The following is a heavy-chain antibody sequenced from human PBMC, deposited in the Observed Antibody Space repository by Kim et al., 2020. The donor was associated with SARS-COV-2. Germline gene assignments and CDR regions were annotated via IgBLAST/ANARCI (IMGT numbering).Heavy chain of an antibody. Sequence: SETLSLTCTVSGGSISSYYWSWIRQPPGKGLEWIGYIYYSGSTNYNPSLKSRVTISVDTSKNQFSLKLSSVTAADTAVYYCASCTSSKITMVQGVIWGCGAVNIWGQGTMVTVAS. CDR3: ASCTSSKITMVQGVIWGCGAVNI. J-gene: IGHJ3*02. CDR2: IYYSGST. D-gene: IGHD3-10*01. CDR1: GGSISSYY. V-gene: IGHV4-59*01.